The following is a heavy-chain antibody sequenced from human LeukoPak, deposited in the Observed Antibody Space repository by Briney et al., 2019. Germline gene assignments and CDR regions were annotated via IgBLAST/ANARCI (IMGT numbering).Heavy chain of an antibody. J-gene: IGHJ5*02. V-gene: IGHV4-59*01. CDR2: IKNNGGN. CDR3: ARDAGGTWFDP. Sequence: PSETLSLTCTVSGGSFSTYSWNWIRQSPGQGLEWIGYIKNNGGNYNNPSLMGRVTISLDTSKNQFSLKLTSVTAADTAVYYCARDAGGTWFDPWGQGTLVTVSS. CDR1: GGSFSTYS.